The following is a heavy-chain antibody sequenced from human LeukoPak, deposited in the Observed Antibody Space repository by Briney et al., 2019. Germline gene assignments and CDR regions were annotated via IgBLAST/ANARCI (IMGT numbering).Heavy chain of an antibody. J-gene: IGHJ4*02. CDR3: ARHRYSSGWSDYDY. D-gene: IGHD6-19*01. CDR1: GGSITSYY. CDR2: IYYSGST. Sequence: SETLSLTCSVSGGSITSYYRTWIRQPPEQGLEWIGYIYYSGSTRYNPSFESRVTIPIETSNNQFSLNLSAVAAADTAVYYCARHRYSSGWSDYDYWGQGILVTVSS. V-gene: IGHV4-59*08.